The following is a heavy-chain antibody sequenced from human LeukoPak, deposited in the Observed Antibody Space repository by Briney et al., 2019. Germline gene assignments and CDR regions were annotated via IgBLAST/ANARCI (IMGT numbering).Heavy chain of an antibody. D-gene: IGHD3-16*02. CDR2: IYYSGST. V-gene: IGHV4-59*01. J-gene: IGHJ4*02. CDR1: GGSISSYY. CDR3: ARSPYDYVWGSYRYYFDY. Sequence: SETLSLTCTVSGGSISSYYWSWIRQPPGKGLEWIGYIYYSGSTNYNPSLKSRVTISVDTSKNQFSLKLSSMTAADTAVYYCARSPYDYVWGSYRYYFDYWGQGTLVTVSS.